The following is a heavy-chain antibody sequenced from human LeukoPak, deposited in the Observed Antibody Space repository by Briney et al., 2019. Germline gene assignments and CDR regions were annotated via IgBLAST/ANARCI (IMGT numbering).Heavy chain of an antibody. CDR1: GFTFSSYS. V-gene: IGHV3-21*01. D-gene: IGHD5-18*01. J-gene: IGHJ6*03. Sequence: GGSLRLSCAASGFTFSSYSMNWVRQAPGKGLEWVSSISSSSSYIYYADSVKGRFTISRDNSKNTLYLQMNSLRAEDTAVYYCARESPSRGYTYGYYYYYMDVWGKGTTVTVSS. CDR2: ISSSSSYI. CDR3: ARESPSRGYTYGYYYYYMDV.